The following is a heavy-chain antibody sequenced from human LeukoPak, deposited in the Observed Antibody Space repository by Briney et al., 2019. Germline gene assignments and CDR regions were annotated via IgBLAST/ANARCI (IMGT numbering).Heavy chain of an antibody. CDR2: IIPILGIA. J-gene: IGHJ6*02. V-gene: IGHV1-69*04. CDR1: GGTFSIYA. Sequence: SVSVSCTASGGTFSIYAISWVRQAPGQGLEWMGRIIPILGIANYAQKFQGRVTITADKSTSTAYMELSSLRSEDTAVYYCARDLVQLERRYYGMDVWGQGTTVTVSS. CDR3: ARDLVQLERRYYGMDV. D-gene: IGHD1-1*01.